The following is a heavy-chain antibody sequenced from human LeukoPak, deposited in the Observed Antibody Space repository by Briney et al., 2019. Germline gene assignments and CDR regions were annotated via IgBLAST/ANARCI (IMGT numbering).Heavy chain of an antibody. CDR1: GFTFSSYA. CDR2: ISYDGSNK. D-gene: IGHD6-19*01. V-gene: IGHV3-30-3*01. Sequence: QPGGSLRLSCAASGFTFSSYAMHWVRQAPGKGLEWMAVISYDGSNKYYADSVKGRFTISRDNSKNTLYLQMNSLRAEDTAVYYCARDLPLGGGWYFSEDDAFDIWGQGTMVTVSS. CDR3: ARDLPLGGGWYFSEDDAFDI. J-gene: IGHJ3*02.